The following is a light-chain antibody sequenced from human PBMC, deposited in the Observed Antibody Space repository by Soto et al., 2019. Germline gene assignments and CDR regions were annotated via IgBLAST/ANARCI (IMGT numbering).Light chain of an antibody. CDR1: SSNIGSHY. Sequence: QSALTQPPSASGTPGQSLTISCAGSSSNIGSHYVYWYQHLPGTAPKLLIFRDGQRPSGVPDRFFGSKSGTSASLAISGLQSEDEADYYCASWDDSLKVVFGGGTKLTVL. CDR3: ASWDDSLKVV. CDR2: RDG. V-gene: IGLV1-47*01. J-gene: IGLJ3*02.